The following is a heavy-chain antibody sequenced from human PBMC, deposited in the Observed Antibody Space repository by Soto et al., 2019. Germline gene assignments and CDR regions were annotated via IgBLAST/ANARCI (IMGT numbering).Heavy chain of an antibody. CDR3: ARGHHSSGYCFDY. Sequence: QVQLQESGPGLVKPSQTLSLTCTVSGGSISSGGYYWIWIRQHPGKGLEWIGYIYYSGSTYYNPSLKSRVTISVDTSKNQFSLKLSSVTAADTAVYYCARGHHSSGYCFDYWGQGTLVTVSS. J-gene: IGHJ4*02. D-gene: IGHD3-22*01. V-gene: IGHV4-31*03. CDR1: GGSISSGGYY. CDR2: IYYSGST.